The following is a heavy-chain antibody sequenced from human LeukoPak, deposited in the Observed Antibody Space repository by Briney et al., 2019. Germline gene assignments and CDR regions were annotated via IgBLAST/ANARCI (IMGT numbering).Heavy chain of an antibody. Sequence: GRSLRLSCAASGFTFSSYAMHWVRQAPGKGLEWVAVISYDGSNKYYADSVKGRFTISRDNSKNPLYLQMNSLRAEDTAVYYCASAYYGSGTNLDYWGQGTLVTVSS. D-gene: IGHD3-10*01. CDR1: GFTFSSYA. V-gene: IGHV3-30*01. CDR3: ASAYYGSGTNLDY. CDR2: ISYDGSNK. J-gene: IGHJ4*02.